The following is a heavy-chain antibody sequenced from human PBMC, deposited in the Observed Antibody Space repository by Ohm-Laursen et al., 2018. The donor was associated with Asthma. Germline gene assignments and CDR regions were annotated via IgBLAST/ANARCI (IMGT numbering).Heavy chain of an antibody. D-gene: IGHD2-21*01. J-gene: IGHJ4*02. CDR1: GYSVTSYA. CDR3: VRDVVDRFDY. V-gene: IGHV1-18*04. CDR2: IYIGNA. Sequence: ASVKVSCKASGYSVTSYAFSWVRQAPGQRPEWMGWIYIGNANYAPNFRDRITMTTDTSTNTAYMELRSLTSDDTAVYYCVRDVVDRFDYWGQGSLVIVSS.